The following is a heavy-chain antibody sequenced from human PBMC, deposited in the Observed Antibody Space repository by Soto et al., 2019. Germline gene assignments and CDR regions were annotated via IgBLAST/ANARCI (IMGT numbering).Heavy chain of an antibody. D-gene: IGHD2-15*01. CDR2: TYYRSNWRH. J-gene: IGHJ4*02. Sequence: QTLSLTCGISGDSVSSNTAAWNWIRSSPSRGLEWLGRTYYRSNWRHDYAVSVKSRITVNPDTSKNHFSLQLNSVTPDDTAVYYCARGGPATGFVLWGQGPPVTVS. CDR3: ARGGPATGFVL. CDR1: GDSVSSNTAA. V-gene: IGHV6-1*01.